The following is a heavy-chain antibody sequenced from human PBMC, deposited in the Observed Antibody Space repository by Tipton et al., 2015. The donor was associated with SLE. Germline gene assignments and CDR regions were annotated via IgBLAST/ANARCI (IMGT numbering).Heavy chain of an antibody. CDR3: ARVQGFSSWYFDL. V-gene: IGHV4-61*09. J-gene: IGHJ2*01. CDR1: GGSISSGSYY. Sequence: TLSLTCTVSGGSISSGSYYWSWIRQPAGKGLEWIGHIYTSGSTNYNPSLKSRVTISVDTSKNQFSLKLSSVTAADTAVYYCARVQGFSSWYFDLWGRGTLVTVSS. CDR2: IYTSGST. D-gene: IGHD3-3*02.